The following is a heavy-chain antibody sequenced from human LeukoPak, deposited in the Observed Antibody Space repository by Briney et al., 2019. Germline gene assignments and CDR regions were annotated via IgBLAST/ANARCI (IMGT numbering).Heavy chain of an antibody. CDR1: GFTFSSYG. D-gene: IGHD3-9*01. CDR3: VRLLYYDILTGPADN. V-gene: IGHV3-23*01. J-gene: IGHJ4*02. CDR2: ISGSGGRT. Sequence: PGGSLRLSCAVSGFTFSSYGMSWVRQAPGKGLEWVSVISGSGGRTYYADSVKGRFTISRDNSKNTLHLQMNSLRAEDTAVYYCVRLLYYDILTGPADNWGQGTLVTVSS.